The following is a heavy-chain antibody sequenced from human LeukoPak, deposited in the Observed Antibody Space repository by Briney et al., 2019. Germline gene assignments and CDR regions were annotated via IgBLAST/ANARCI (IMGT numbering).Heavy chain of an antibody. CDR1: GYTFTGYY. Sequence: SVKVSCKASGYTFTGYYMHWVRQAPGQGLEWMGRIIPILGIANYAQKFQGRVTITADKSTSTAYMELSSLRSEDTAVYYCARSGSRWELLNWFDPWGQGTLVTVSS. D-gene: IGHD1-26*01. V-gene: IGHV1-69*02. CDR3: ARSGSRWELLNWFDP. J-gene: IGHJ5*02. CDR2: IIPILGIA.